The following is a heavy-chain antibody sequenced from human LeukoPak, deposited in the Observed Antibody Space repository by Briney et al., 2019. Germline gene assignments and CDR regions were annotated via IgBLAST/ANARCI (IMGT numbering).Heavy chain of an antibody. D-gene: IGHD6-19*01. CDR2: ISYEGSNK. Sequence: PGSLLRSSAVAAGFTCSSYVQCLGRPAPGKRLWWAAIISYEGSNKYYADSVKGRFTISRDNSKNTLYLQMNSLRAEDTAVYYCAKEDGYSSGWYQTGAFDYWGQGTLVTVSS. CDR1: GFTCSSYV. J-gene: IGHJ4*02. V-gene: IGHV3-30*02. CDR3: AKEDGYSSGWYQTGAFDY.